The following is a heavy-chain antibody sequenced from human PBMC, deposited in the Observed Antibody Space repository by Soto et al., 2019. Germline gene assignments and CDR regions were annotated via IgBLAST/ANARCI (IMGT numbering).Heavy chain of an antibody. CDR2: INHSGST. V-gene: IGHV4-34*01. J-gene: IGHJ5*02. CDR1: GGSFSGYY. Sequence: QVQLQQWGAGLLKPSETLSLTCAVYGGSFSGYYWSWIRQPPGKGLEWIGEINHSGSTNYNPSLKSRVTISVDTSKNQFSLKLSSVTAADTAVYYCARGWLQLVRVWFDPWGQGTLVTVSS. CDR3: ARGWLQLVRVWFDP. D-gene: IGHD6-13*01.